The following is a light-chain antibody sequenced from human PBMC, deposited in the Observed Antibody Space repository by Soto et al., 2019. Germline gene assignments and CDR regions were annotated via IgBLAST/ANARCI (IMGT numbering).Light chain of an antibody. CDR2: GTS. V-gene: IGKV3D-20*02. Sequence: TQSPGTLSLSPGERATLSCRAVQSVTSIYLAWYQQKPGQAPRLLIYGTSFRASGIPARFSGSGSGTDFTLTISSLEPDDFVVYYCQQRNSWPRTFGQGTKVDIK. CDR3: QQRNSWPRT. J-gene: IGKJ1*01. CDR1: QSVTSIY.